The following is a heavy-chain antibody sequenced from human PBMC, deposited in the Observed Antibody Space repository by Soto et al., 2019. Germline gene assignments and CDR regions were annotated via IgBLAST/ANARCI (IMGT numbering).Heavy chain of an antibody. CDR1: GGSFSGYY. D-gene: IGHD5-12*01. CDR3: ARGPSSGYGKYFDY. J-gene: IGHJ4*02. Sequence: SETLSLTCAVYGGSFSGYYWSWIRQPPGKGLEWIGEINHSGSTNYNPSLKSRVTISVDTSKNQFSLKLSSVTAADTAVYYCARGPSSGYGKYFDYWGQGTLVTVSS. CDR2: INHSGST. V-gene: IGHV4-34*01.